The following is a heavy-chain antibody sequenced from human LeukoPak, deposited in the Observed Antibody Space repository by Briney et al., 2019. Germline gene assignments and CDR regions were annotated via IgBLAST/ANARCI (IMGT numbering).Heavy chain of an antibody. D-gene: IGHD3-10*01. CDR2: INPNSGVT. J-gene: IGHJ5*02. CDR3: ARSPMVRNWFDP. Sequence: ASVKVSCKASGYTFTGYYIHWVRQAPGQGLEWMGWINPNSGVTNHAQKFQGRVTMTSDTSISTAYMELGRLRSDDTAVYYCARSPMVRNWFDPWGQGTLVTVSS. CDR1: GYTFTGYY. V-gene: IGHV1-2*02.